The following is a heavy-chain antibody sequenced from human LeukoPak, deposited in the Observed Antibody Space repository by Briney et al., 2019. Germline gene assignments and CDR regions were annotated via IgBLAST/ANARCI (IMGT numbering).Heavy chain of an antibody. CDR3: AREGQLGSGGAFDI. D-gene: IGHD7-27*01. V-gene: IGHV3-7*01. J-gene: IGHJ3*02. Sequence: GDSLRLSCAASGFTFTKYWMTWVRQAPGKGLEWVGNIKQDGSDKNYMDSVKGRFTISRDNTKNSVYLQMSSLRAEDTAVYYCAREGQLGSGGAFDIWGQGTMVTVSS. CDR2: IKQDGSDK. CDR1: GFTFTKYW.